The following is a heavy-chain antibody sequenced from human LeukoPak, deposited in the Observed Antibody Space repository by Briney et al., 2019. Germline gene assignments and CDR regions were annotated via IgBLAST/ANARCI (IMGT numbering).Heavy chain of an antibody. CDR2: IYYSGST. D-gene: IGHD2-21*01. V-gene: IGHV4-30-4*08. CDR1: GGSISSGDYY. Sequence: PSETLSLTCTVSGGSISSGDYYWSWIRQPPGKGLEWIGYIYYSGSTYYNPSPKSRVTISVDTSKNQFSLKLSSVTAADTAVYYCARATYCGGDCYELDYWGQGTLVTVSS. CDR3: ARATYCGGDCYELDY. J-gene: IGHJ4*02.